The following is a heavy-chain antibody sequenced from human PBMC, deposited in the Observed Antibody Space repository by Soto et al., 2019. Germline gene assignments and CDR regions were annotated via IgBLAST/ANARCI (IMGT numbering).Heavy chain of an antibody. Sequence: GGSLRLSCAASGLTFSNYWMHWVRQAPGKGLQWLSRINSDGSIIDYADSVKDRFTISRDNAKNTLYLQMDSLRAEDTAVFYCGRDRGGNYYGGFDYWGQGTLVTVSS. CDR2: INSDGSII. J-gene: IGHJ4*02. D-gene: IGHD1-26*01. CDR1: GLTFSNYW. V-gene: IGHV3-74*01. CDR3: GRDRGGNYYGGFDY.